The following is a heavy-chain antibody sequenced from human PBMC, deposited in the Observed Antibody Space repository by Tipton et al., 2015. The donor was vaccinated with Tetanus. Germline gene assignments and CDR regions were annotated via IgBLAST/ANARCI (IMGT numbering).Heavy chain of an antibody. J-gene: IGHJ1*01. CDR1: GALLTTGGYS. Sequence: TLSLTCNVTGALLTTGGYSWGWIRQPPGQGLEWIGYIYQTGSTYFNPSLRSRLTMSFKMSKNQFSLKLTSATVADTAVYYCAGVTAQRTELYFEHWGQGTQVTVSS. CDR3: AGVTAQRTELYFEH. CDR2: IYQTGST. D-gene: IGHD2-8*02. V-gene: IGHV4-30-2*01.